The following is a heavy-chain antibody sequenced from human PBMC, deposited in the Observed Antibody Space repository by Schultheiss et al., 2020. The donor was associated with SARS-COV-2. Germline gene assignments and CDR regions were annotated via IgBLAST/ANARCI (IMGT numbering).Heavy chain of an antibody. V-gene: IGHV3-30*03. CDR2: ISYDGSNK. Sequence: GESLKISCAASGFTFSSYGMHWVRQAPGKGLEWVAVISYDGSNKYYADSVKGRFTISRDNSKNTLYLQMNSLRAEDTAVYYCTTVTSRHYYYGMDVWGQGTTVTVSS. CDR1: GFTFSSYG. CDR3: TTVTSRHYYYGMDV. D-gene: IGHD4-17*01. J-gene: IGHJ6*02.